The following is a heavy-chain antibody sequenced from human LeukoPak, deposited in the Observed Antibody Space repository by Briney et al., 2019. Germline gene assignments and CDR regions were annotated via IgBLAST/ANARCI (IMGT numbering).Heavy chain of an antibody. J-gene: IGHJ6*03. Sequence: SETLSLTCTVSGGSISSYYWNWIRQPPGKGLEWIGFIYYSGSTNYNPSLKSRVTISVDTSKNQFSLKLSSVTAADTAVYYCARTGGDCRSLYYYYYMDVWGKGTTVTISS. V-gene: IGHV4-59*01. CDR2: IYYSGST. CDR1: GGSISSYY. D-gene: IGHD2-21*02. CDR3: ARTGGDCRSLYYYYYMDV.